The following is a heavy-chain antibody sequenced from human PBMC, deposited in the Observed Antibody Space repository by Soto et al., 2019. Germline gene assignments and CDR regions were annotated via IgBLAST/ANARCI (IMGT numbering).Heavy chain of an antibody. D-gene: IGHD6-13*01. J-gene: IGHJ4*02. V-gene: IGHV3-48*03. Sequence: EVQLVESGGGLVQPGGSLRLSCAASGFTFSSYEMNWVRQAPGEGLEWVSYISSSGSTIYYADSVKGRFTISRDNAKNSMYLQMNSLRAEDTAVYYCAREGAAADLYYFDYWGQGTLVTVSS. CDR2: ISSSGSTI. CDR1: GFTFSSYE. CDR3: AREGAAADLYYFDY.